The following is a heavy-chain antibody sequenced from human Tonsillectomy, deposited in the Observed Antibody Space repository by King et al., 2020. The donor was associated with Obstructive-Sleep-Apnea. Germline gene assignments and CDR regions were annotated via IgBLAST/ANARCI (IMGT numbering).Heavy chain of an antibody. CDR3: AVPGNPRGYSYGWDY. V-gene: IGHV5-51*01. CDR1: GYSFTSYW. D-gene: IGHD5-18*01. Sequence: EAQLVQSGAEVKKPGESLKISCKGSGYSFTSYWIGWVRQMPGKGLEWMGIISPGDSDTTYSPSFQGQVTISADKSISTAYLQWSSLKASDTAMYFCAVPGNPRGYSYGWDYWGQGTLVTVSS. J-gene: IGHJ4*02. CDR2: ISPGDSDT.